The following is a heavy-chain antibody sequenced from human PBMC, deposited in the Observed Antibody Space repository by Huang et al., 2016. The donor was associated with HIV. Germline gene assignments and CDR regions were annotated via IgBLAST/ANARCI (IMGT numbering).Heavy chain of an antibody. V-gene: IGHV4-34*01. Sequence: QVQLQQWGAGLLRPSETLSLTCAVYGGSFSGYYGTWIRQPPGKGLEWIGEINPRESTNYNPSLKSRVTISVDTSRNQFSLTLTSVTAADTAVYYCARGQGGYYYYYMDVWGKGTTVTVSS. CDR1: GGSFSGYY. CDR2: INPREST. CDR3: ARGQGGYYYYYMDV. J-gene: IGHJ6*03.